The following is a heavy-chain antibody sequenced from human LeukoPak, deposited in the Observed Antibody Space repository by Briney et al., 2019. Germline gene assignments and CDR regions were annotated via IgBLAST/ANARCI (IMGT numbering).Heavy chain of an antibody. V-gene: IGHV4-59*11. CDR3: ARGTVSSGSPFDY. D-gene: IGHD6-19*01. J-gene: IGHJ4*02. CDR1: GGSISSHY. Sequence: SETLSLTCTVSGGSISSHYWSWIRQPPGKGLEWIGYIYHSGSTYYNPSLKSRVTISVDRSKNQFSLKLSSVTAADTAVYYCARGTVSSGSPFDYWGQGTLVTVSS. CDR2: IYHSGST.